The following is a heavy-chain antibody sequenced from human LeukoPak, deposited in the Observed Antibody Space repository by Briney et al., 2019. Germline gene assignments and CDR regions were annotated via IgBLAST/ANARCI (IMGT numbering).Heavy chain of an antibody. D-gene: IGHD3-10*01. J-gene: IGHJ4*02. CDR3: ARSHRHAITMVRGVDFDY. CDR2: INHSGST. Sequence: PSETLSLTCAVYGGSFSGYYWSWIRQPPGKGLEWIGEINHSGSTNYNPSLKSRVTISVDTSKNQFSLKLSSVTAADTAVYYCARSHRHAITMVRGVDFDYWGQGTLVTVSS. CDR1: GGSFSGYY. V-gene: IGHV4-34*01.